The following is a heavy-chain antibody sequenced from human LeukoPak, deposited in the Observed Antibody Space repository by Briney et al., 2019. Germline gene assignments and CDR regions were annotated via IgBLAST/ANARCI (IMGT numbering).Heavy chain of an antibody. Sequence: PGGSLRPSCAASGLTVSSNYLNWVRQAPGKGLEWVSIIYSSGNTYYADSVKGRFIISRDNSKNTLYLQMTSLRLEDTAVYYCARERRYCSGVNCYSGLDYWGQGTRVSVFS. CDR2: IYSSGNT. CDR1: GLTVSSNY. V-gene: IGHV3-53*01. CDR3: ARERRYCSGVNCYSGLDY. D-gene: IGHD2-15*01. J-gene: IGHJ4*02.